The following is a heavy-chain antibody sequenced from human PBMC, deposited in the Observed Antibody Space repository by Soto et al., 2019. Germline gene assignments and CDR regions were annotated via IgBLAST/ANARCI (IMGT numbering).Heavy chain of an antibody. CDR3: ARRPFCGGDCYSAFLDV. D-gene: IGHD2-21*02. Sequence: ASVKVSCKASGYTFTSYYMHWVRQAPGQGLEWMGIINPSGGSTSYAQKFQGRVTMSRDTSTSTVYMELSSLRSEDTAVYYCARRPFCGGDCYSAFLDVWGQGTTVTVSS. CDR2: INPSGGST. J-gene: IGHJ6*02. V-gene: IGHV1-46*01. CDR1: GYTFTSYY.